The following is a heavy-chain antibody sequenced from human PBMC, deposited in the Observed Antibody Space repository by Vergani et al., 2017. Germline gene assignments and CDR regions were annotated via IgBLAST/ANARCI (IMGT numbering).Heavy chain of an antibody. CDR1: GGTFSSYA. D-gene: IGHD1-1*01. J-gene: IGHJ5*02. CDR2: IIPIFGTA. CDR3: ARDLVHDNLNDEGHWFDP. Sequence: QVQLVQSGAEVKKPGSSVKVSCKASGGTFSSYAISWVRQAPGQGLEWMGGIIPIFGTANYAQKFQGRVTITADESTSTAYMELSSLRSEDTAAYYCARDLVHDNLNDEGHWFDPWGQGTLVTVSS. V-gene: IGHV1-69*01.